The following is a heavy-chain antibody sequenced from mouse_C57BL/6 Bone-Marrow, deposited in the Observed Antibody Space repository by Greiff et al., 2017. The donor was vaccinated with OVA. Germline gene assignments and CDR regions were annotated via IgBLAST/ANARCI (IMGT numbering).Heavy chain of an antibody. J-gene: IGHJ3*01. CDR2: IYPGSGST. V-gene: IGHV1-55*01. CDR3: AKRDDYPFAY. Sequence: QVQLQQPGAELVKPGASVKMSCKASGYTFTSYWITWVKQRPGQGLEWIGDIYPGSGSTNYNQKFKGKATLTVDTSSSTAYMQLSSLTSEDSAVYYCAKRDDYPFAYWGQGTLVTVSA. CDR1: GYTFTSYW. D-gene: IGHD2-4*01.